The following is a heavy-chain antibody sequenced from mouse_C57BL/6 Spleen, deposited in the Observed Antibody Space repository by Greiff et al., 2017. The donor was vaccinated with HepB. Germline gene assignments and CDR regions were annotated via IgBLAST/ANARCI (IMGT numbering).Heavy chain of an antibody. Sequence: VQLQQSGPELVKPGASVKISCKASGYAFSSSWMNWVKQRPGKGLEWIGRIYPGDGDTNYNGKFKGKATLTADKSSSTAYMQLSSLTSEDSAVYCCARGDYYGSNAMDYWGQGTSVTVSS. CDR2: IYPGDGDT. CDR1: GYAFSSSW. CDR3: ARGDYYGSNAMDY. V-gene: IGHV1-82*01. J-gene: IGHJ4*01. D-gene: IGHD1-1*01.